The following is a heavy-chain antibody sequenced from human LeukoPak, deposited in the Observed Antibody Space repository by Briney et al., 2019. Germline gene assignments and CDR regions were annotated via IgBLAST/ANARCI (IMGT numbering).Heavy chain of an antibody. D-gene: IGHD2-15*01. V-gene: IGHV4-31*03. CDR1: GGSISSGGYY. CDR3: ARGSSAGYYGMDV. CDR2: IYYSGST. J-gene: IGHJ6*02. Sequence: SETLSLTCTVSGGSISSGGYYWSWIRQHPGKGLEWIGYIYYSGSTYYNPSLKSRVTISVDTSKNQFSLKLSSVTAADTAVYYCARGSSAGYYGMDVWGQGTTVTVSS.